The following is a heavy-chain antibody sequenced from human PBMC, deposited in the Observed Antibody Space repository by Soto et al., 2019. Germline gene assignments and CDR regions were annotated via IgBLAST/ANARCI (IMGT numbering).Heavy chain of an antibody. D-gene: IGHD6-6*01. V-gene: IGHV3-21*01. J-gene: IGHJ6*02. CDR3: ASGIAARPDYYYGMDV. CDR2: ISSSSSYI. Sequence: PGGSLRLSCAASGFTFSSYSMNWVRQAPGKGLEWVSSISSSSSYIYYADSVKGRFTISRDNAKNSLYLQMNSLRAEDTAVYYCASGIAARPDYYYGMDVWGQGTTVTVSS. CDR1: GFTFSSYS.